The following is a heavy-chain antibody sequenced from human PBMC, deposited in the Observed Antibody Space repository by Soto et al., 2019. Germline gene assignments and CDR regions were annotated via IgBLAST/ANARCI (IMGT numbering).Heavy chain of an antibody. CDR1: GLAFSNYD. V-gene: IGHV3-30*03. CDR2: ISYDGSNK. J-gene: IGHJ4*02. Sequence: QVQLVESGGGVFQPGRSLRLSCAASGLAFSNYDMHWVRQAPGKGLEWVAVISYDGSNKYYEDSVKGRFTISRDNSKNTLSVQLTRLRADDTAVYYRLTSGRTPGVDYWGQGTLVTLPS. D-gene: IGHD3-10*01. CDR3: LTSGRTPGVDY.